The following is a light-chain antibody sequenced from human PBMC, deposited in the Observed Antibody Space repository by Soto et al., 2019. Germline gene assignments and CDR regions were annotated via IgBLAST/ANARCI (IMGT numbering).Light chain of an antibody. V-gene: IGKV3-20*01. Sequence: EIVLTQSPGTLSLSPGERATLSCRASQSVSNNYLAWYQQKPGQAPRLLIYGASNRATGIPIRFSCSGSGTDFTLTISRLEPEEFAVYYCQQYGSSGTVGQGTKGEIK. CDR2: GAS. CDR3: QQYGSSGT. CDR1: QSVSNNY. J-gene: IGKJ1*01.